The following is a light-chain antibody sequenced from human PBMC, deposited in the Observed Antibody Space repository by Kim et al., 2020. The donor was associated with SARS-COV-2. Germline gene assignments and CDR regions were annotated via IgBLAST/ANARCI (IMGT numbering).Light chain of an antibody. V-gene: IGKV1-5*01. CDR2: DAS. J-gene: IGKJ2*01. Sequence: STLSASVGDRVTITSRASQSISSWLAWYQQKPGKAPKVLIYDASSLRSGVPSRFSGSGSGTEFTLTISSLQPDDFATYYCQQYNYHFGQGTKLEI. CDR1: QSISSW. CDR3: QQYNYH.